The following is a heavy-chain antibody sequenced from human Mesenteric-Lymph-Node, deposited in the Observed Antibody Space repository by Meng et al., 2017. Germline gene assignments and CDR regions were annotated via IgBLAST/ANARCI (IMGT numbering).Heavy chain of an antibody. CDR1: GYYFTSYY. Sequence: ASVKVSCKASGYYFTSYYIHWVRRAPGQGLEWMGWINAGNGNTKYSQKFQGRVTITRDTSTSTAYMELRSLRSDDTAVYYCARVLYYDFWSGYYGPFDYWGQGTLVTVSS. CDR3: ARVLYYDFWSGYYGPFDY. CDR2: INAGNGNT. J-gene: IGHJ4*02. V-gene: IGHV1-3*01. D-gene: IGHD3-3*01.